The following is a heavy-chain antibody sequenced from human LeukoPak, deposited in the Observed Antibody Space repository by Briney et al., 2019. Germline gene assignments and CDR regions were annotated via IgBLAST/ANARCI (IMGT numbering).Heavy chain of an antibody. V-gene: IGHV4-30-4*08. CDR1: GGSISSGDYY. Sequence: SETLSLTCTVSGGSISSGDYYWSWIRQPPGKGLEWIGYIYYSGSTYYNPSLKSRVTISVDTSKNQFSLKLSSVTAADTAVYYCARARAFSYDSSGYSYFDYWAREPWSPSPQ. CDR3: ARARAFSYDSSGYSYFDY. CDR2: IYYSGST. J-gene: IGHJ4*02. D-gene: IGHD3-22*01.